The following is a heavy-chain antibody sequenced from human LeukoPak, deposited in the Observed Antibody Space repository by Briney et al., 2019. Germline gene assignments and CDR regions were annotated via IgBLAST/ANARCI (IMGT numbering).Heavy chain of an antibody. CDR3: ASSGGSGWYYFDY. D-gene: IGHD6-13*01. J-gene: IGHJ4*02. V-gene: IGHV5-51*01. CDR1: GYSFTNYC. CDR2: IIPGDSDT. Sequence: GGSLKIPCRGAGYSFTNYCTGWVRQMPGKGLEWRGTIIPGDSDTRYSPSFQGQVTISADKSISTAYLQWSSLKASDTAMYYCASSGGSGWYYFDYWGQGTLVTVSS.